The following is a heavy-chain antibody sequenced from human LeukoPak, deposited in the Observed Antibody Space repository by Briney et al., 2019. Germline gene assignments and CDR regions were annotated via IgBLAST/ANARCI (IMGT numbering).Heavy chain of an antibody. CDR2: IRPDGGER. CDR1: GFTFSNYW. J-gene: IGHJ4*02. D-gene: IGHD1-26*01. CDR3: ARDVVGALDY. V-gene: IGHV3-7*01. Sequence: GGSLRLSCAAPGFTFSNYWMSWVRQAPGKGLEWVANIRPDGGERNYVDSVKGRFTISRDNGKNSLYLQMHSLRAEDTAVYYCARDVVGALDYWGQGTLVTVSS.